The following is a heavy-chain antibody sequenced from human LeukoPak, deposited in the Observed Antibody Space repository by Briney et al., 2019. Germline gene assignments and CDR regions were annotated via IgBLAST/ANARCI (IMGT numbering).Heavy chain of an antibody. CDR2: INSDGSST. CDR3: AREAGSQLRYFDWFDSYYFDY. V-gene: IGHV3-74*01. Sequence: GGSLRLPCAASGFTFSSYWMHWVRQAPGKGLVWVSRINSDGSSTSYADSVKGRFTISRDNAKNTLYLQMNSLRAEDTAVYYCAREAGSQLRYFDWFDSYYFDYWGQGTLVTVSS. CDR1: GFTFSSYW. J-gene: IGHJ4*02. D-gene: IGHD3-9*01.